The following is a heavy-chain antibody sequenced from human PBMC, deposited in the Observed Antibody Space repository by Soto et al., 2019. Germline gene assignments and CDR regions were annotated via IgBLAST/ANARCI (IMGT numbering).Heavy chain of an antibody. CDR1: GYTFTSYW. Sequence: PGESLKISCTGSGYTFTSYWIGWVRQMPGKGLEWIGIIYPVDSDTRYSPSFQGQVTISADKSISTAYLQWSSLKASDTAMYYCARLSTRLAHSPKNYYYYGMDVWGQGTTVTVSS. J-gene: IGHJ6*02. V-gene: IGHV5-51*01. D-gene: IGHD2-2*01. CDR3: ARLSTRLAHSPKNYYYYGMDV. CDR2: IYPVDSDT.